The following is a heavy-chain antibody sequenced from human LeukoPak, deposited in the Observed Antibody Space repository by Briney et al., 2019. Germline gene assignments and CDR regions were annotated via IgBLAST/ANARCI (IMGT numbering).Heavy chain of an antibody. Sequence: GGSLRLSCAASGFTFSSYWMHWVRHAPGKGLVWVSRINTDGSGTTYADSVKGRFTISRDSAKNTLYLQMNGLRAEDTAVYYCAREGLAFDFWGQGTLVTVSS. V-gene: IGHV3-74*01. J-gene: IGHJ4*02. CDR2: INTDGSGT. D-gene: IGHD6-19*01. CDR1: GFTFSSYW. CDR3: AREGLAFDF.